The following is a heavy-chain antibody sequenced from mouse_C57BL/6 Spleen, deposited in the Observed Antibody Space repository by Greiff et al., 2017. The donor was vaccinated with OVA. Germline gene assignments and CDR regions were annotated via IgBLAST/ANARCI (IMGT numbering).Heavy chain of an antibody. D-gene: IGHD1-1*01. V-gene: IGHV6-3*01. J-gene: IGHJ4*01. CDR2: IRLKSDNYAT. Sequence: EVKVEESGGGLVQPGGSMKLSCVASGFTFSNYWMNWVRQSPEKGLEWVAQIRLKSDNYATHYAESVKGRFTISRDDSKSSVYLQMNNLRAEDTGIYYCTDYGSSYYAMDYWGQGTSVTVSS. CDR3: TDYGSSYYAMDY. CDR1: GFTFSNYW.